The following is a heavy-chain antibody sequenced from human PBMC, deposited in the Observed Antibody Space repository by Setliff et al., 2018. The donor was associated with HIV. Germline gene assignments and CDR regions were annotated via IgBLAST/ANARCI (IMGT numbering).Heavy chain of an antibody. V-gene: IGHV1-46*01. CDR1: GYTFTSYY. CDR3: ARVRYCSGGSCYGGEYWFDP. J-gene: IGHJ5*02. CDR2: IHPSGGST. D-gene: IGHD2-15*01. Sequence: ASVKVSCKASGYTFTSYYIHWVRQAPGQGLEWMGVIHPSGGSTSYAQSFQDRVTMTRDTSTSTVYMELSSLRSEDTAVHYCARVRYCSGGSCYGGEYWFDPWGQGTLVTVPQ.